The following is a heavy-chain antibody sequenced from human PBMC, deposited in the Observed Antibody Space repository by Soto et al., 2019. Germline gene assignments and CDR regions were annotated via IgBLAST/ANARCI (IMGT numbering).Heavy chain of an antibody. Sequence: GGSLRLSCAASCFTFSGSVIHWVRQAPGKGLEWVGRIRSKANGYATAYGPSVKGRFTISRADPRNTAFLQMRSLKIEDTAVYYCSGGENDYNYYYYFPMDVWGQGTTVTVSS. CDR1: CFTFSGSV. D-gene: IGHD4-4*01. CDR3: SGGENDYNYYYYFPMDV. V-gene: IGHV3-73*01. J-gene: IGHJ6*02. CDR2: IRSKANGYAT.